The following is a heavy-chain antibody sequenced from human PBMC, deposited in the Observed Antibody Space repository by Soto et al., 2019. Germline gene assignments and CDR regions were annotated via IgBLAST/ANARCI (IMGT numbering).Heavy chain of an antibody. V-gene: IGHV1-3*01. CDR2: INAGNGNT. D-gene: IGHD3-10*01. CDR3: ARDAALSYYGSGSYPDY. CDR1: GYTFTSYA. J-gene: IGHJ4*02. Sequence: GASVKVSCKASGYTFTSYAMHWVRQAPGQRLEWMGWINAGNGNTKYSQKFQGRVTITRDTSASTAYMELSRLRSEDTAVYYCARDAALSYYGSGSYPDYWGQGTLVTVSS.